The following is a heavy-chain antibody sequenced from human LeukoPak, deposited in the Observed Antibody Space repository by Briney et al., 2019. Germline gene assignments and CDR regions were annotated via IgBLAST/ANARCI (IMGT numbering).Heavy chain of an antibody. D-gene: IGHD2-2*02. J-gene: IGHJ5*02. CDR2: IYYSGST. V-gene: IGHV4-59*01. Sequence: LSETLSLTCTVSGGSISSYYWSWIRQPPGKGLEWIGYIYYSGSTNYNPSLKSRVTISVDTSKNQFSLKLSSVTAADTAVYYCARDRCSSTSCYKGSIWFDPWGQGTLVTVSS. CDR1: GGSISSYY. CDR3: ARDRCSSTSCYKGSIWFDP.